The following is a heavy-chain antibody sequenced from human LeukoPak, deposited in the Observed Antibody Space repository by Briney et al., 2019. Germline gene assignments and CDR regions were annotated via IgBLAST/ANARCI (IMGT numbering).Heavy chain of an antibody. CDR2: INPNSGGT. CDR1: GYTFTGYY. D-gene: IGHD2-2*01. V-gene: IGHV1-2*02. J-gene: IGHJ5*02. Sequence: ASVTVSFKASGYTFTGYYMHWVRQAPGQGLEWMGWINPNSGGTNYAQKFQGRVTMTRDTSISTAYMELSRLRSDDTAVYYCARGGRGIVVVPAAWGQGTLVTVSS. CDR3: ARGGRGIVVVPAA.